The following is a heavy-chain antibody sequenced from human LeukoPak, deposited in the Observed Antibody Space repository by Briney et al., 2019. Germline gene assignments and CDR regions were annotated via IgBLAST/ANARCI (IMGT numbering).Heavy chain of an antibody. D-gene: IGHD5-24*01. CDR2: ISSSSSTI. V-gene: IGHV3-48*01. Sequence: GGSLRLSCAASGFTFSSYSMNWVRQAPGKELEWVSYISSSSSTIYYADSVKGRFTISRDNAKNSLYLQMNSLRAEDTAVYYCARDSVEMATSDAFDIWGQGIMVTVSS. J-gene: IGHJ3*02. CDR1: GFTFSSYS. CDR3: ARDSVEMATSDAFDI.